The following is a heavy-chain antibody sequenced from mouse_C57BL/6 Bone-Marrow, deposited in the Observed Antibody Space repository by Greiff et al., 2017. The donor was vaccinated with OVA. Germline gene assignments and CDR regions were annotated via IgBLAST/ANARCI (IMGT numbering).Heavy chain of an antibody. Sequence: QVQLKESGAELARPGASVKLSCKASGYTFTSYGISWVKQRTGQGLEWIGEIYPRSGNTYYNEKFKGKATLTADKSSSTAYMELRSLTSEDSAVYFCARSGWLLLFDYWGQGTTLTVSS. V-gene: IGHV1-81*01. J-gene: IGHJ2*01. CDR2: IYPRSGNT. CDR3: ARSGWLLLFDY. D-gene: IGHD2-3*01. CDR1: GYTFTSYG.